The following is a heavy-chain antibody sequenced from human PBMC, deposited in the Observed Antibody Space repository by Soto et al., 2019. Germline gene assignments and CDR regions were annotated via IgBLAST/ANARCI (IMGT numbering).Heavy chain of an antibody. V-gene: IGHV1-18*01. J-gene: IGHJ5*02. CDR3: ARHHGPTTSENWFDP. Sequence: ASVKVSWKASGYTFFTYDISWVRQAPGRGLEWMGWISTYSGDTKYAQKFQGRVTMTTDTSTTTAYLELRSLRSDDTAVYYCARHHGPTTSENWFDPWGQGTLVTVS. CDR2: ISTYSGDT. CDR1: GYTFFTYD. D-gene: IGHD5-12*01.